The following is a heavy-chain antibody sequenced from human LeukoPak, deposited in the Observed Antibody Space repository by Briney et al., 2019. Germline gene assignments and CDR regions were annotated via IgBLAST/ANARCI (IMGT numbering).Heavy chain of an antibody. CDR1: GFTFSSYA. CDR3: AKDRGYDYVWGSYRSPYYYMDV. CDR2: ISGSGGST. D-gene: IGHD3-16*02. J-gene: IGHJ6*03. V-gene: IGHV3-23*01. Sequence: GGSLRLSCAASGFTFSSYAMSWVRQAPGKGLEWVSAISGSGGSTYYADSVKGRYTISRDNSKNTLYLQMNSLRAEDTAVYYCAKDRGYDYVWGSYRSPYYYMDVWGKGTTVTVSS.